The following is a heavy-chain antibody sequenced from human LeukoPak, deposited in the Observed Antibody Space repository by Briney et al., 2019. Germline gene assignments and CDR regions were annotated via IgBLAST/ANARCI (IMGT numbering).Heavy chain of an antibody. CDR1: GFTFSNYW. CDR3: ARADGTGTTNFDY. J-gene: IGHJ4*02. V-gene: IGHV3-7*03. D-gene: IGHD1-7*01. Sequence: GESLRLSCAASGFTFSNYWMSWVRQAPGKGLEWVANIKKDESEKYYVDSVKGRFTISRDNAKKSLYLQMNSLRVEDTAVYYCARADGTGTTNFDYWGQGTLVTVSS. CDR2: IKKDESEK.